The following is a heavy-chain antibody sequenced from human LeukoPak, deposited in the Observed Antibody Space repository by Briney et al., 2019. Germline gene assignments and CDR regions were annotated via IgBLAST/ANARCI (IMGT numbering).Heavy chain of an antibody. V-gene: IGHV3-23*01. D-gene: IGHD3-10*01. CDR2: IIVTGGRT. J-gene: IGHJ4*02. CDR1: GFTFSSCA. CDR3: AKGTPLYYYGSGSYSSFDY. Sequence: PGGSLRLSCAASGFTFSSCAMSWVRQAPGKGLEWVSGIIVTGGRTQYADSVKGRFTISRDNSKNTLYLQMNSLRAEDTAVYYCAKGTPLYYYGSGSYSSFDYWGQGTLVTVSS.